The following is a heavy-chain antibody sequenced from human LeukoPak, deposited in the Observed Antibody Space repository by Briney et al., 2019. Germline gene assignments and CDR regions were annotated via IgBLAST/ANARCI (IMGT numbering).Heavy chain of an antibody. CDR2: IYSDNT. CDR1: GFSVSSNS. D-gene: IGHD4/OR15-4a*01. Sequence: GGSLRLSCTVSGFSVSSNSMSWVRQAPGQGLEWVSFIYSDNTHYSYSVKGRFTISSDNSNNALYLQMNSLRAEDTAVYYCARRAGAYSHPYDYWGQGTLVTVSS. V-gene: IGHV3-53*01. J-gene: IGHJ4*02. CDR3: ARRAGAYSHPYDY.